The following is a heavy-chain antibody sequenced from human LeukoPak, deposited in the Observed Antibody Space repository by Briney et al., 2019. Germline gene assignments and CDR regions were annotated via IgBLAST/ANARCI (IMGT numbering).Heavy chain of an antibody. D-gene: IGHD3-3*01. CDR2: IYQSGSGSS. CDR3: ASTLRFLPYRRFDF. CDR1: GGSIISSNYY. Sequence: SETLSLTCSVSGGSIISSNYYWGWIRQPPGKGLEWIGSIYQSGSGSSYYNPSLKSRVILSGDTSNNHFSLRLRSVTAADTPVYYCASTLRFLPYRRFDFWAQGTLVPVPS. J-gene: IGHJ4*02. V-gene: IGHV4-39*01.